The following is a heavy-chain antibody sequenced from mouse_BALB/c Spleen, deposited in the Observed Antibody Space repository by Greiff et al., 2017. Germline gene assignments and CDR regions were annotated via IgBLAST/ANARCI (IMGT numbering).Heavy chain of an antibody. CDR1: GFSLTSCG. D-gene: IGHD1-3*01. V-gene: IGHV2-2*02. J-gene: IGHJ3*01. CDR2: IWSGGST. CDR3: AGSGPWFAY. Sequence: VQLLQSGPGLVQPSQSLSLTCTVSGFSLTSCGVHWVRQSPGKGLEWLGVIWSGGSTDYNAAVISRLSISKDNPKSQVFFQMNSLQANDTAIYYCAGSGPWFAYWGQGTLVTVSA.